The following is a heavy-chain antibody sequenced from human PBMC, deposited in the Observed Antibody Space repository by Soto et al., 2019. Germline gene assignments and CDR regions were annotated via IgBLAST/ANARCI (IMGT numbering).Heavy chain of an antibody. Sequence: QVQLQESGPGLVKPSQTLSLTCTVSGGSISSGGHYWSWIRQHPGKGLEWIGYIYYSGSTFYNPSLKSRVTISVDTSKNQFSLKLSSLTAADTAVYYCARVSCISTSCYAYYYYGMDVWGQGTTVTVSS. J-gene: IGHJ6*02. CDR1: GGSISSGGHY. CDR2: IYYSGST. D-gene: IGHD2-2*01. CDR3: ARVSCISTSCYAYYYYGMDV. V-gene: IGHV4-31*03.